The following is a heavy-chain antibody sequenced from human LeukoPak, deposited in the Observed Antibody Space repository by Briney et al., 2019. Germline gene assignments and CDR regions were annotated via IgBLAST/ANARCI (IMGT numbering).Heavy chain of an antibody. CDR1: GGSISSSSYC. Sequence: SETLSLSCTVSGGSISSSSYCWGWIRQPPGKGREWIGSIIFGGGTYSRPTLKSRVTISVDTSRDQFSLKLSSVTAADTAVYYCASRSCDQTGMDVWGQGTTVTVSS. D-gene: IGHD2-2*01. CDR2: IIFGGGT. V-gene: IGHV4-39*01. J-gene: IGHJ6*02. CDR3: ASRSCDQTGMDV.